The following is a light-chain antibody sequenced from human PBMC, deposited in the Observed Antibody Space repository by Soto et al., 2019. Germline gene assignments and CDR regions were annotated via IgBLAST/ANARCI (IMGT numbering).Light chain of an antibody. CDR2: DVT. Sequence: QSVLTQPASVSGSPGQSITIPCTGTSSDIGDYNYVSWYLQHPGKAPKLLIYDVTNRPSGVSNRFSGSKSGITASLTISGLQAEDEADYYCSSYTSSVSRYVFGGGTKLTVL. V-gene: IGLV2-14*01. J-gene: IGLJ2*01. CDR3: SSYTSSVSRYV. CDR1: SSDIGDYNY.